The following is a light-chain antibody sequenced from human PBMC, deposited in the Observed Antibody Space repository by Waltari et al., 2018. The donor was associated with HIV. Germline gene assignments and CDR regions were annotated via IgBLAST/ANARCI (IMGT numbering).Light chain of an antibody. J-gene: IGLJ2*01. CDR2: EVN. Sequence: QSAPTQSASLSGSPGQSITLPCTGTSPNIGSSTLVSWYQQHPGKAPKVIIYEVNKRPSGVSNRFSGSTSGSTASLTISGLQAEDEADYYCCSYAGSSNVVFGGGTKLTVL. CDR3: CSYAGSSNVV. V-gene: IGLV2-23*02. CDR1: SPNIGSSTL.